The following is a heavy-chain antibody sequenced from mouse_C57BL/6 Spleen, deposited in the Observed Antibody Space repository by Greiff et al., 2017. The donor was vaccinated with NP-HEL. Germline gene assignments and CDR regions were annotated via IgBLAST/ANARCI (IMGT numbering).Heavy chain of an antibody. J-gene: IGHJ2*01. CDR3: ARGGRDRGDY. CDR1: GYTFTSYW. Sequence: QVQLQQPGAELVRPGTSVKLSCKASGYTFTSYWMHWVKQRPGQGLEWIGVIDPSDSYTNYNQKFKGKATLTVDTSSSTAYMQLSSLTSEDSAVYYCARGGRDRGDYWGQGTTLTVSS. CDR2: IDPSDSYT. V-gene: IGHV1-59*01. D-gene: IGHD3-3*01.